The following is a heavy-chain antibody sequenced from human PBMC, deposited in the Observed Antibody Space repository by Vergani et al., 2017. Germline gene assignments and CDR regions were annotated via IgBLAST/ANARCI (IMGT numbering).Heavy chain of an antibody. CDR1: GFTFSTYA. J-gene: IGHJ4*02. D-gene: IGHD1-26*01. CDR3: VKDAGSYENFFES. CDR2: LTGGGGST. V-gene: IGHV3-23*01. Sequence: EVQLLESGGSLKQPGGSVRLSCAASGFTFSTYAMHWVRQAPGKGLEWVSALTGGGGSTYYADSFKGRFIISRDNSRDTLYRQMNSLRPEDTATYYCVKDAGSYENFFESWGQLSLVTVSS.